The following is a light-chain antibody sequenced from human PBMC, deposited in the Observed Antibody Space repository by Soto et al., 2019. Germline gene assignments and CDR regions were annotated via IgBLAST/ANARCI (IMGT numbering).Light chain of an antibody. CDR1: ISDIETYNL. V-gene: IGLV2-23*01. Sequence: QSALTQPASVSGSPGQSITISCTGTISDIETYNLVSWYQQYPGKAPKLLIYEDSKRPSGVSDRFSGSKSVNTASLTIYGLQAEDEADYHCCSVAGRNTFVFGAGTKLTVL. J-gene: IGLJ1*01. CDR3: CSVAGRNTFV. CDR2: EDS.